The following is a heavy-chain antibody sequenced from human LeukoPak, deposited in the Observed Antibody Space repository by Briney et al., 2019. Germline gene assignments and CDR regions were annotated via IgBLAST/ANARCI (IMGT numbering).Heavy chain of an antibody. V-gene: IGHV4-39*01. J-gene: IGHJ4*02. CDR3: ARVFYGDAASG. CDR2: IYYSGST. CDR1: GGSISSSSYY. D-gene: IGHD4-17*01. Sequence: PSETLSLTCTVSGGSISSSSYYWGWIRQPPGKGLEWIGSIYYSGSTYYNPSLKSRVTISVDTSKNQFSLKLSSVTAADTAVYYCARVFYGDAASGWGQGTLVTVSS.